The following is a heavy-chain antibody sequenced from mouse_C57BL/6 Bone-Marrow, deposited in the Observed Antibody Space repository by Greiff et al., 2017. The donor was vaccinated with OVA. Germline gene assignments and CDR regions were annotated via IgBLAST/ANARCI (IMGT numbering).Heavy chain of an antibody. V-gene: IGHV1-81*01. D-gene: IGHD1-1*01. CDR1: GYTFTSYG. CDR2: IYPRSGNT. J-gene: IGHJ1*03. CDR3: GGITTVVENWYFDV. Sequence: VQRVESGAELARPGASVKLSCKASGYTFTSYGISWVKQRTGQGLEWIGEIYPRSGNTYYNEKFKGKATLTADKSSSTAYMELRSLTSEDSAVYFCGGITTVVENWYFDVWGTGTTVTVSS.